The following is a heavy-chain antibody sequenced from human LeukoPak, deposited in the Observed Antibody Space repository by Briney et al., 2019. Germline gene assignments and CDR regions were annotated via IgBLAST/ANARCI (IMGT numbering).Heavy chain of an antibody. CDR3: AKCHDYVWGSYRYPFDY. D-gene: IGHD3-16*02. V-gene: IGHV3-21*04. Sequence: GGSLRLSCAASGFTFSSYSMNWVRQAPGKGLEWVSSISSSSSYIYYADSVKGRFTISRDNAKNSLYLQMNSLRAEDTAVYYCAKCHDYVWGSYRYPFDYWGQGTLVTVSS. CDR2: ISSSSSYI. CDR1: GFTFSSYS. J-gene: IGHJ4*02.